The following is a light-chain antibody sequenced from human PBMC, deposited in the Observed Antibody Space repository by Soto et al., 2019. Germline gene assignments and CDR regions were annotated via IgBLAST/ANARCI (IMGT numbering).Light chain of an antibody. Sequence: EIVLTQSPGTLSLSPGERATLSCSASQSVSSSYLAWYQQKPGQAPRLLIYGASSRATGIPDRFSGSGSGTDCTLTISRLEPEDFAVYYCQQYGSSPPWTFGQGTKVEIK. J-gene: IGKJ1*01. CDR1: QSVSSSY. V-gene: IGKV3-20*01. CDR2: GAS. CDR3: QQYGSSPPWT.